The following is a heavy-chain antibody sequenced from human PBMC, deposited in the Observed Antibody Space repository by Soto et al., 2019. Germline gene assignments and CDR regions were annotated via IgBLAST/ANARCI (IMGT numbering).Heavy chain of an antibody. Sequence: SETLSLTCAVSGGSISSGGYFWSWIRQPPGKGLEWIGYINHSGSTNYNPSLKSRVTISLDTSKNQFSLNLSSVTAADTAVYYFARGYGITMIRGLMSWFDPWGQGTLVTVSS. V-gene: IGHV4-30-2*01. J-gene: IGHJ5*02. D-gene: IGHD3-10*01. CDR1: GGSISSGGYF. CDR3: ARGYGITMIRGLMSWFDP. CDR2: INHSGST.